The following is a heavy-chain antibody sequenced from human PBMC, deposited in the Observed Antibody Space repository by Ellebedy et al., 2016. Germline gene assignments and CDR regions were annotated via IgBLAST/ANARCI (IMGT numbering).Heavy chain of an antibody. CDR2: ISVYNGDT. CDR1: GYTFRSYT. CDR3: VREGGGGWFDP. D-gene: IGHD4-23*01. J-gene: IGHJ5*02. V-gene: IGHV1-18*01. Sequence: ASVKVSRXASGYTFRSYTISWVRQAPGQGLEWMGWISVYNGDTHYAQKVQGRVTMTTDTSMRTAYLEVRSLRSADTAVYYCVREGGGGWFDPWGQGTLVTVSS.